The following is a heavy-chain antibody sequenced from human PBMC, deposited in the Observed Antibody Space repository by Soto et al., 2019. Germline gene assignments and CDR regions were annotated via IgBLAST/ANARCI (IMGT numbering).Heavy chain of an antibody. V-gene: IGHV4-34*01. Sequence: LSLTCAVYGGSFSGYYWSWIRQPPGKGLEWIGEINHSGSTNYNPSLKSRVTISVDTSKNQFSLKLSSVTAADTAVYYCARGMVRGVTQHAFDIWGQGTMVTVSS. CDR3: ARGMVRGVTQHAFDI. CDR1: GGSFSGYY. D-gene: IGHD3-10*01. CDR2: INHSGST. J-gene: IGHJ3*02.